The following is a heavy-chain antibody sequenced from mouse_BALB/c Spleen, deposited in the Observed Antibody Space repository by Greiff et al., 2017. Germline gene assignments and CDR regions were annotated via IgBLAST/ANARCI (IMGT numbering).Heavy chain of an antibody. D-gene: IGHD6-1*01. CDR2: IYPGGGYT. CDR3: ARRGNPYYFDY. Sequence: QVQLKQSGAELVRPGTSVKISCKASGYTFTNYWLGWVKQRPGHGLEWIGDIYPGGGYTNYNEKFKGKATLTADTSSSTAYMQLSSLTSEDSAVYFCARRGNPYYFDYWGQGTTLTVSS. J-gene: IGHJ2*01. CDR1: GYTFTNYW. V-gene: IGHV1-63*02.